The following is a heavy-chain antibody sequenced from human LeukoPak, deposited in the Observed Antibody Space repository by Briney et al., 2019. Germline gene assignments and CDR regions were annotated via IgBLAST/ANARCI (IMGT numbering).Heavy chain of an antibody. CDR2: INHSGST. CDR1: GGSFSGYY. J-gene: IGHJ6*03. V-gene: IGHV4-34*01. CDR3: ARGRPAAGFYYHYYMDG. D-gene: IGHD6-13*01. Sequence: PSETLSLTCAVYGGSFSGYYWSWVRQPPGKGLEWIGEINHSGSTNYNPSLKSRVTISVDTSKNQFSLKLSSVTAADTAVYYCARGRPAAGFYYHYYMDGWGKGTTVTVSS.